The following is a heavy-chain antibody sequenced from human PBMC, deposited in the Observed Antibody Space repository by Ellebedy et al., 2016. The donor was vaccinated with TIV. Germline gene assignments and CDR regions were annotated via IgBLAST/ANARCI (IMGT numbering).Heavy chain of an antibody. J-gene: IGHJ6*02. CDR3: ARGARDVYGFDV. Sequence: PGGSLRLSCAASGFTFSNHWMHWVRQAPGKGLVWVSRINREGRSTNYADSVRGRFTISRDNAKNTVYLQINSLRAEDTAVYYCARGARDVYGFDVWGQGTTVTVSS. CDR2: INREGRST. CDR1: GFTFSNHW. V-gene: IGHV3-74*01.